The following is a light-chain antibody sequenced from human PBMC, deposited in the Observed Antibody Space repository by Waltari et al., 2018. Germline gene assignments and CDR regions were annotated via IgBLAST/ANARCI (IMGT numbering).Light chain of an antibody. J-gene: IGKJ1*01. CDR2: GAS. Sequence: EVLMTQSPATLSVSPGERATLSCRASQSVTNNLAWYQQKPGQAPRLLIYGASSRATGVPARFSGSGSGTDFTLTISNLQSEDFVVYFCQQYHNWPPRTFGQGTKVEIK. CDR3: QQYHNWPPRT. V-gene: IGKV3-15*01. CDR1: QSVTNN.